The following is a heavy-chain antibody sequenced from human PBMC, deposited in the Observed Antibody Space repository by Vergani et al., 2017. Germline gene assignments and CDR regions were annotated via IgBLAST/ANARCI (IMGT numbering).Heavy chain of an antibody. CDR1: GGSISSYY. D-gene: IGHD3-16*01. CDR2: IYYSGST. J-gene: IGHJ4*02. V-gene: IGHV4-59*01. CDR3: ASGGNGPVDY. Sequence: QVQLQESGPGLVKPSETLSLTCTVSGGSISSYYWRWIRQPPGKGLECIGYIYYSGSTNYNPSLKSRVTISVDTAKNQFSLKLSSVTVADPAVYYCASGGNGPVDYWGEGTLVTFSS.